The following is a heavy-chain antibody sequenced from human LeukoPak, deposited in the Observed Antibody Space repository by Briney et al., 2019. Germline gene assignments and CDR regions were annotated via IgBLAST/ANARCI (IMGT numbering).Heavy chain of an antibody. D-gene: IGHD2/OR15-2a*01. V-gene: IGHV3-74*01. CDR1: GFTFSSYW. CDR3: ASYLTSIPSGMDV. Sequence: GGSLRLSCAASGFTFSSYWMHWVRQAPGKGLVWVSRISTDGSSTTYADSVKDRFTISRDNVKNTLLLQMNSLRAEDTAVYYCASYLTSIPSGMDVWGQGTTVTVSS. J-gene: IGHJ6*02. CDR2: ISTDGSST.